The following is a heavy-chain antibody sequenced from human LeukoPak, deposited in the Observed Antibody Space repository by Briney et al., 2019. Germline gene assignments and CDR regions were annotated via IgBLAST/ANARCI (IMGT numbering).Heavy chain of an antibody. D-gene: IGHD5-12*01. CDR3: AKDLRYSGHVFDY. V-gene: IGHV3-9*01. CDR2: ISWNRGRM. CDR1: GFIFDDYA. Sequence: GGSLRLSCAASGFIFDDYAMHWVRQAPGKGLEWVSGISWNRGRMDYADSVKGRFAISRDNAKNSLYLQMNGLRPEDTALYYCAKDLRYSGHVFDYWGQGTPVTVSS. J-gene: IGHJ4*02.